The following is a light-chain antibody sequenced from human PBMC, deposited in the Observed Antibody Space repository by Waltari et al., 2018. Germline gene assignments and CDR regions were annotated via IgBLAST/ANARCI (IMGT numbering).Light chain of an antibody. CDR3: LLHGSSPK. Sequence: EIVLTQSPGTLSLSPGEGATLSCRASQSVVSSHLAWYHQKPGQPPSLLIYGASTRATGIPDRFSGSGSGTDFTLAISRLEPEDFAMYYCLLHGSSPKFGQGTKVEIK. J-gene: IGKJ1*01. CDR2: GAS. CDR1: QSVVSSH. V-gene: IGKV3-20*01.